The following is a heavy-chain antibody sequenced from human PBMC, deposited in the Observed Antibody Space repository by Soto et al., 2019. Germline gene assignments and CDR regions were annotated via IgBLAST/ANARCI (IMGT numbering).Heavy chain of an antibody. V-gene: IGHV1-2*04. CDR2: INPNTGDT. J-gene: IGHJ4*02. Sequence: QVQLVQSGAEVKKPGASVKVSCKASGYTFTGFYMHWVRQAPGQGLEWMGWINPNTGDTEYGQNFQGWVTMTRDTSITTASMELSRLKSDDKAVYYCASGGSKVTREFAYWGQGTLVSVSS. D-gene: IGHD4-17*01. CDR1: GYTFTGFY. CDR3: ASGGSKVTREFAY.